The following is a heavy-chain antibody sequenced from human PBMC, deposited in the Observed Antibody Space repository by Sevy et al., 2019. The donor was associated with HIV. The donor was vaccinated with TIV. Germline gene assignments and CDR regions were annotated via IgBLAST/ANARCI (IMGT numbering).Heavy chain of an antibody. CDR3: AETSMGGARWVKLGGFDF. CDR1: GFTFSSYG. D-gene: IGHD3-10*01. V-gene: IGHV3-30*18. CDR2: ISYDGSNK. Sequence: GGSLRLSCAASGFTFSSYGMHWVRQAPGKGLEWVAVISYDGSNKYYGDSVKGRFTISRDNSKNTPDLQMNSLRAEDTAVFYCAETSMGGARWVKLGGFDFWGQGTMVTVSS. J-gene: IGHJ3*01.